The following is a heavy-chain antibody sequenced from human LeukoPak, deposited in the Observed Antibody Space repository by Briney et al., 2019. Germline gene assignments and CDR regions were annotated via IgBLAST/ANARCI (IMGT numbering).Heavy chain of an antibody. V-gene: IGHV3-7*01. CDR3: ARDPGRTDH. CDR2: INQDGSDK. CDR1: GFTFGKYW. Sequence: GGSLRLSCVASGFTFGKYWMSWVRQAPGKGLEWVANINQDGSDKYYVDSVKGRFTISRDNAKNSLYLQMNSLRVEDTAVYYCARDPGRTDHWGQGTLVTVSS. J-gene: IGHJ4*02.